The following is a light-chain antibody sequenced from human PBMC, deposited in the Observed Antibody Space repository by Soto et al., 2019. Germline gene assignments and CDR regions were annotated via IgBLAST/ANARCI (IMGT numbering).Light chain of an antibody. V-gene: IGKV1-5*01. J-gene: IGKJ1*01. Sequence: DVQVIQSPSTLSASIGDTVTITCRVSQGIRDWVAWYQQKPGKAPKLLIYDATSSDSGVPSRFSGGGSETEFTLTITRLQPDDFATYYCQQYKSYSKTVGQGTRVEL. CDR2: DAT. CDR3: QQYKSYSKT. CDR1: QGIRDW.